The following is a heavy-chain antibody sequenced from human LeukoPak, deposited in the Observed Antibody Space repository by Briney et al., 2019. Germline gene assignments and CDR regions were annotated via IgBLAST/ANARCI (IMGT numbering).Heavy chain of an antibody. J-gene: IGHJ4*02. CDR2: ICWYSGGI. D-gene: IGHD6-13*01. CDR3: VKVTAAGFVDH. Sequence: GGSLRLSCAASGFTFDDYAMHWVRQAPGKGLEWVSGICWYSGGIVYADSVKGRFTISRDNAKNSLYLQMNSLGAEDTALYYCVKVTAAGFVDHWGQGTLVTVSS. V-gene: IGHV3-9*01. CDR1: GFTFDDYA.